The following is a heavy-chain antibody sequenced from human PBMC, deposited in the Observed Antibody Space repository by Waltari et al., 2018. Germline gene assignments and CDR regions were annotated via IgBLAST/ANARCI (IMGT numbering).Heavy chain of an antibody. V-gene: IGHV3-30-3*01. J-gene: IGHJ4*02. D-gene: IGHD3-3*01. CDR1: GFTFSSYA. Sequence: QVQLVESGGGVVKPGRSLRLSCAASGFTFSSYALHWVRQAPGKGLEWVAVISCDGINKYFADSVKGRFTISRDNSKNTLYLQMNSLRAEDTSVYYCARGPDFWSGYGIDYWGQGTLVTVSS. CDR2: ISCDGINK. CDR3: ARGPDFWSGYGIDY.